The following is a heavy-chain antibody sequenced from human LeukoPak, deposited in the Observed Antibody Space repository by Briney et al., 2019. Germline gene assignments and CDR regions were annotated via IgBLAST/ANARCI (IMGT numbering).Heavy chain of an antibody. CDR1: GFTFSNSA. V-gene: IGHV3-23*01. CDR2: ISGSGDIT. D-gene: IGHD1-26*01. CDR3: ARSNIVGDPRGAFDI. Sequence: GGSLRLSCAASGFTFSNSAMSWVRQAPGKGLEWVSSISGSGDITNYAGSVKGRFTLSRDNSKDTLYLQMNSLRAEDTAIYYCARSNIVGDPRGAFDIWGQGTMVTVYS. J-gene: IGHJ3*02.